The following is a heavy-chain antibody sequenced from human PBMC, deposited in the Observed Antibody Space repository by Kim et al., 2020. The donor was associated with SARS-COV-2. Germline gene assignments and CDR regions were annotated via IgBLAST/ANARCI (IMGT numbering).Heavy chain of an antibody. CDR1: GYTFTSYA. Sequence: ASVKVSCKASGYTFTSYAMNWVRQAPGQGLEWMGWINTNTGNPTYAHGFTGRFVFSLDTSVSTTYLEISSLKAEDTAGYYLARSPSGYCSSTSCYSWFDPWGQGTLVTVSS. D-gene: IGHD2-2*03. CDR3: ARSPSGYCSSTSCYSWFDP. J-gene: IGHJ5*02. V-gene: IGHV7-4-1*02. CDR2: INTNTGNP.